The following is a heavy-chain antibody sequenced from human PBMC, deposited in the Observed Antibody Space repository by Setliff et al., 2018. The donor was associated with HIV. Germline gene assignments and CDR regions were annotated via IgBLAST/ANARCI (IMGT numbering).Heavy chain of an antibody. Sequence: PGESLKISCKGSGYGFSSHWIAWVRQMPGKGLEWMGIIYPSDSDTRYSPSFQGHVTISVDKSISTVYLQWSNLKASDSAMYYCARTSGARTTDYWGQGTLVTVSS. CDR2: IYPSDSDT. CDR3: ARTSGARTTDY. J-gene: IGHJ4*02. V-gene: IGHV5-51*01. D-gene: IGHD1-1*01. CDR1: GYGFSSHW.